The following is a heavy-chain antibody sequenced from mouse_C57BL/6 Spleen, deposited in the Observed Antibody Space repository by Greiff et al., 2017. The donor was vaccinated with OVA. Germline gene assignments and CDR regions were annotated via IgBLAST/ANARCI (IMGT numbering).Heavy chain of an antibody. J-gene: IGHJ2*01. CDR1: GFTFSDYY. V-gene: IGHV5-12*01. D-gene: IGHD4-1*01. CDR2: ISNGGGST. Sequence: DVKLVESGGGLVQPGGSLKLSCAASGFTFSDYYMYWVRQTPEKRLEWVAYISNGGGSTYYPDTVKGRFTISRDNAKNTLYLQMSRLKSEDTAMYYCARLLTGYFDYWGQGTTLTVSS. CDR3: ARLLTGYFDY.